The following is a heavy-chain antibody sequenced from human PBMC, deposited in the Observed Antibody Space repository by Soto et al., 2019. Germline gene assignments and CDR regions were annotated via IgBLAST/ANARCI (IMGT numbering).Heavy chain of an antibody. Sequence: ASVKVSCKTSGYVFTSFAIHWMRQAPGQGPEWMGWINTGNGDSKYSEKFQDRVTITRDTSATTAYMELSSLTSEDTAVYYCARVKTIAMTGFDYWGQGTRGTVSS. CDR3: ARVKTIAMTGFDY. V-gene: IGHV1-3*04. CDR2: INTGNGDS. J-gene: IGHJ4*02. CDR1: GYVFTSFA. D-gene: IGHD3-9*01.